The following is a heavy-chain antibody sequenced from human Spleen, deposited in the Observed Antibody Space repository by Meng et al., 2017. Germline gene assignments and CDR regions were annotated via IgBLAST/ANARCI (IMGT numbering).Heavy chain of an antibody. V-gene: IGHV4-4*01. D-gene: IGHD3-10*01. Sequence: GSLRLSCAVSGVSISSTKWWSWVRQTPEKGLEWIGEIYHSGTTNYNPSLKSRVTISVDTSKNQFSLKLNSVTAADTAVYFCARGGRYFPSGSLARFSAHVGGTGWDSWGQGTLVTVSS. CDR1: GVSISSTKW. J-gene: IGHJ4*02. CDR3: ARGGRYFPSGSLARFSAHVGGTGWDS. CDR2: IYHSGTT.